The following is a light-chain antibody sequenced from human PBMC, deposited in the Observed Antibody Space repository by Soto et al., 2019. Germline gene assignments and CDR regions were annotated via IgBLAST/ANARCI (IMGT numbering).Light chain of an antibody. CDR1: SGDVVSYNL. Sequence: QSALTQPASVSGSPGQSITISCTGTSGDVVSYNLVSWYQQHPGKGPKLMIYEGSKRPSGVSTRFSGSKSGNTASLTISDLQAEDEADYYCCSYAADRIYVFGIGTKVTVL. V-gene: IGLV2-23*01. CDR3: CSYAADRIYV. CDR2: EGS. J-gene: IGLJ1*01.